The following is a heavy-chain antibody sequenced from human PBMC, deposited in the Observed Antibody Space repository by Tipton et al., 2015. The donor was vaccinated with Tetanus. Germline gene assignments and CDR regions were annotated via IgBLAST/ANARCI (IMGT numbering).Heavy chain of an antibody. D-gene: IGHD2-21*02. J-gene: IGHJ4*02. Sequence: LRLSCAVYGGSFSGYYWSWIRQPPGKGLEWIGEINHSGSTNYNPSLKSRVTISVDTSKNQFSLKLSSVTAADTAVYYCARGGDPEFDYWGQGTLVTVSS. CDR3: ARGGDPEFDY. V-gene: IGHV4-34*01. CDR1: GGSFSGYY. CDR2: INHSGST.